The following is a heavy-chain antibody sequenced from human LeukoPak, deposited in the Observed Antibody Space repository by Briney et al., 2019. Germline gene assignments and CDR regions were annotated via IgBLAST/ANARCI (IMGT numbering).Heavy chain of an antibody. Sequence: SQTLSLTCTVSGGSISSSTYYWGWIREPPGKGLEWIGSMYYSGSTYYNPSLKSRVSISGDTSKNQFSRELSSVTAADTAVYYCARRETGFSGSGTYFSDAFDIWGQGTMVTVSS. CDR2: MYYSGST. J-gene: IGHJ3*02. CDR1: GGSISSSTYY. CDR3: ARRETGFSGSGTYFSDAFDI. D-gene: IGHD3-10*01. V-gene: IGHV4-39*01.